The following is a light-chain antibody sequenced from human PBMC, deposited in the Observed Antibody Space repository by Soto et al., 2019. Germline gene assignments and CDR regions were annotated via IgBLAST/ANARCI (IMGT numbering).Light chain of an antibody. V-gene: IGKV1-5*01. CDR1: QSVSNW. Sequence: DIQMTQSPSTLSASVGDRVTITCRASQSVSNWLAWYQQKPGKAPKLMIYDASSLQTGVPSRFSGSESGTDFTLTITSLQPDDFATYYCQQYNSYPYTFGQGTRLEIK. J-gene: IGKJ5*01. CDR2: DAS. CDR3: QQYNSYPYT.